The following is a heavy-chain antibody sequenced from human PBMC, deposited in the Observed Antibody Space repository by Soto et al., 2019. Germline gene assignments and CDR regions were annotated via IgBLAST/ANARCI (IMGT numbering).Heavy chain of an antibody. CDR3: TTDRDDSSGYYIDFDY. V-gene: IGHV3-15*01. CDR2: IKSKNEGGTT. Sequence: GGSLRLSCAASGFTFSNAWMSWVRQAPGKGLEWVGRIKSKNEGGTTDYAAPVKGRFTISRDDSKKKLYLQMNSLKTVDTAVYYCTTDRDDSSGYYIDFDYWGQGT. J-gene: IGHJ4*02. D-gene: IGHD3-22*01. CDR1: GFTFSNAW.